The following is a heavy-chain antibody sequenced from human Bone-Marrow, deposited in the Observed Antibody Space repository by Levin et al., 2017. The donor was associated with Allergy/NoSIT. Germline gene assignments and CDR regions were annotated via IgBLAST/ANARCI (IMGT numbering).Heavy chain of an antibody. V-gene: IGHV3-23*01. CDR2: VDVSAVTT. J-gene: IGHJ4*02. Sequence: GESLKISCAAAGFSLNDYPIHWVRQSPGKGLEWVAVVDVSAVTTLHAESVKGRFTVSGDSYKNTVHLQMDRLTAEDTAIYYCARGAYSHDGFELWGQGTLVTVSS. CDR3: ARGAYSHDGFEL. CDR1: GFSLNDYP. D-gene: IGHD4-11*01.